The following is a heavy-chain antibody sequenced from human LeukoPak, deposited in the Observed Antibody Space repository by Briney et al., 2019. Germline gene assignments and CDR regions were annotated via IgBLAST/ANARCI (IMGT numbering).Heavy chain of an antibody. CDR3: ARRAAAGIKDY. J-gene: IGHJ4*02. CDR2: MNPNSGNT. CDR1: GYTFTSYD. V-gene: IGHV1-8*03. Sequence: ASVKVSCKASGYTFTSYDINWVRQATGQGLEWMGWMNPNSGNTGYAQKFQGRGTITRNTSISTAYMELSSLRSEDTAVYYCARRAAAGIKDYWGQGTLVTVSS. D-gene: IGHD6-13*01.